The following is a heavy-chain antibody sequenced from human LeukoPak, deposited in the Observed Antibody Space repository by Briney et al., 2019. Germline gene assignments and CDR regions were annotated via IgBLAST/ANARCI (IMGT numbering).Heavy chain of an antibody. CDR3: ATYDSSGYPRPLGAFDI. D-gene: IGHD3-22*01. Sequence: ASVKVSCKASGYTFTSYGISWVRQAPGQGLEWMGWISAYNGNTNYAQKLQGRVTMTTDTSTSTAYMELRSLRPDDTAVYYCATYDSSGYPRPLGAFDIWGQGTMVTVSS. V-gene: IGHV1-18*01. CDR1: GYTFTSYG. CDR2: ISAYNGNT. J-gene: IGHJ3*02.